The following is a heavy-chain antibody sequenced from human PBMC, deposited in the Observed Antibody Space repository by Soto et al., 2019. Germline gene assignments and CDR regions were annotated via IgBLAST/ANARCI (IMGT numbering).Heavy chain of an antibody. CDR3: ASGGNWFDP. J-gene: IGHJ5*02. V-gene: IGHV4-59*01. D-gene: IGHD3-16*01. CDR1: GGSISSYY. CDR2: IHYSGST. Sequence: PSETLSLTCTVSGGSISSYYWSWIRQPPGKGLEWIGYIHYSGSTNYNPSLKSRVTISVDTSKNQFSLTLKSVTAADTAVYYCASGGNWFDPWGQGGLVTVSS.